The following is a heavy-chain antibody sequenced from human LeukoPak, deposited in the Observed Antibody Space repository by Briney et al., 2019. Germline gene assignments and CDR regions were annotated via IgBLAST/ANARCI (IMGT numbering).Heavy chain of an antibody. D-gene: IGHD3-10*01. CDR2: IYYSGST. V-gene: IGHV4-39*01. CDR3: ARHVTGGDFDY. Sequence: PSETLSLTCTVSGGSISSSSYYWGWIRQPPGKGLEWIGGIYYSGSTYYNPSLKSRVTISVDTSKNHFSLKLSSVTAADTAVYYCARHVTGGDFDYWGQGTLVTVSS. J-gene: IGHJ4*02. CDR1: GGSISSSSYY.